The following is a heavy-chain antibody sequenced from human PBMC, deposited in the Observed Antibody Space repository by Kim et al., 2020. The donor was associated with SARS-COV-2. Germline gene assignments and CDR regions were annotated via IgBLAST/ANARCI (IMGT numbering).Heavy chain of an antibody. V-gene: IGHV7-4-1*02. D-gene: IGHD3-22*01. Sequence: ASVKVSCKASGYTFTSYALNWVRQAPGQGLEWMGWISTSTGNQTYAQGFTGRFVFSLDTSVSTAYLQISSLKAEDTAVYYCARDSQDSSSSYYYAYYGMDVWGQGTTVTVSS. CDR2: ISTSTGNQ. CDR3: ARDSQDSSSSYYYAYYGMDV. J-gene: IGHJ6*02. CDR1: GYTFTSYA.